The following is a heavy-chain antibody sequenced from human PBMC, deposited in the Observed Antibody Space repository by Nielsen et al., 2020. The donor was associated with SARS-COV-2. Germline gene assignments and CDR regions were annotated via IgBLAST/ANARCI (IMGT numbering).Heavy chain of an antibody. J-gene: IGHJ6*03. Sequence: WIRQPPGKGLEWIGEINHSGSTNYNPSLKGRLTISVDTSKNQFALNLSSVTAADTAVYYCARGGSTSGSYTYYYYYMDVWGKGTTVTVSS. V-gene: IGHV4-34*01. D-gene: IGHD3-10*01. CDR3: ARGGSTSGSYTYYYYYMDV. CDR2: INHSGST.